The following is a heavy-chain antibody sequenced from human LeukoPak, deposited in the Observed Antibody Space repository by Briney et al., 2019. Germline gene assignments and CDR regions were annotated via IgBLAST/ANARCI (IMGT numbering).Heavy chain of an antibody. CDR3: ARPLYYSNPPFDY. V-gene: IGHV4-59*12. Sequence: SETLSLTCTVSGGSISSYYWSWIRQPPGKGLEWIGYIYYSGSTNYNPSLKSRVTISVDTSKNQFSLKLSSVTAADTAVYYCARPLYYSNPPFDYWGQGTLVTVSS. CDR2: IYYSGST. J-gene: IGHJ4*02. CDR1: GGSISSYY. D-gene: IGHD4-11*01.